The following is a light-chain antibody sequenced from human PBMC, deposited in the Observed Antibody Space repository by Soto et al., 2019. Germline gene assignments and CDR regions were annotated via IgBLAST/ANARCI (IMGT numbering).Light chain of an antibody. Sequence: QLVLTQSPSSSASLGASVKHTCTLSSGHSNYAIAWHQQQSEKGPRYLMKLNSDGSHSKGDGIPDRFSGSSSGAERYLTIPSLQSEDEADYSCQTWGSGIVVFGGGTTLTVL. V-gene: IGLV4-69*01. CDR2: LNSDGSH. CDR3: QTWGSGIVV. CDR1: SGHSNYA. J-gene: IGLJ2*01.